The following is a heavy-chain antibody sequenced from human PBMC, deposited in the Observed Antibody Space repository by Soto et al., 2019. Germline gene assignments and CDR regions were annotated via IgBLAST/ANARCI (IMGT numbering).Heavy chain of an antibody. Sequence: QVQLVESGGGVVQPGGSLRLSCAASGFTFSSHALHWFRQAPGKGLEWVTVISADGSRKFYAESVKGRLTISRDNLKNKLCLQRNSLRDEDTAFYYCARDGGVGGSVGTTDHWGQGTLVTVSS. CDR3: ARDGGVGGSVGTTDH. CDR2: ISADGSRK. CDR1: GFTFSSHA. D-gene: IGHD3-16*01. V-gene: IGHV3-30-3*01. J-gene: IGHJ4*02.